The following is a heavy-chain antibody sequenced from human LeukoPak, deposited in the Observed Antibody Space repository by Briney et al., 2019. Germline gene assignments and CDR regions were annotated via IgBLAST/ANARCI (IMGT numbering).Heavy chain of an antibody. V-gene: IGHV1-18*01. CDR3: ARDSKKGYYFDY. CDR2: ISAYNGNT. CDR1: GYTFTSYG. J-gene: IGHJ4*02. Sequence: ASVKVSCKASGYTFTSYGISWVRQAPGQGLEWMGWISAYNGNTNYAQKLQGRVTMTTDTSTSTAYMELRSLRPDDTAVYYCARDSKKGYYFDYWGQGTLVTVSP.